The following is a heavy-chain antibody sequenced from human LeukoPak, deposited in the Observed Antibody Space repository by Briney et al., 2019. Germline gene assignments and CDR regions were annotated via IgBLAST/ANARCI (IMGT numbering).Heavy chain of an antibody. V-gene: IGHV3-23*01. Sequence: GGSLRLSCAASGFTFSSYAMSWVRQAPGKGLEWVSAISGSGGSTYYADSVKGRFTISRDNSKNPLYLQMNSLRAEDTAVYYCAKEGDYYGSGSQTINWAQGTLVPVSS. CDR1: GFTFSSYA. J-gene: IGHJ4*02. D-gene: IGHD3-10*01. CDR3: AKEGDYYGSGSQTIN. CDR2: ISGSGGST.